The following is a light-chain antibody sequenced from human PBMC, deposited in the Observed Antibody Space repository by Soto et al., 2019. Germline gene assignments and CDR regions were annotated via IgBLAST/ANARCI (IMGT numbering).Light chain of an antibody. V-gene: IGLV2-11*01. CDR2: DVS. J-gene: IGLJ1*01. CDR1: SNDVGVYNY. Sequence: QSALTQPRSVSGSPGQSVSISCTGTSNDVGVYNYVSWYQQHPGKAPKVMIYDVSKRPSGVPDRFSGSKSGNTASLTISGLQSEDEADYYCCSYAGRYTYVFGTGT. CDR3: CSYAGRYTYV.